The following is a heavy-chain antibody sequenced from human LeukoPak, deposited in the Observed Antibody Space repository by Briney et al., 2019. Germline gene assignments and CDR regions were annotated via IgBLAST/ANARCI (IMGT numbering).Heavy chain of an antibody. CDR2: IRSKAYGGTT. J-gene: IGHJ4*02. Sequence: GGSLRLSCTASGFTFGDYAVSWVRQAPGKGLEWVGFIRSKAYGGTTEYAASVKGRFAISRDDSKSIAYLQLNSLKTEDTAVYYCARFVPYFDYWGQGTLVTVSS. D-gene: IGHD3-10*01. CDR3: ARFVPYFDY. V-gene: IGHV3-49*04. CDR1: GFTFGDYA.